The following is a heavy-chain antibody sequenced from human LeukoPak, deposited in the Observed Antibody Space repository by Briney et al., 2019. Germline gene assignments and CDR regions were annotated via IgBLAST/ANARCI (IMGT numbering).Heavy chain of an antibody. V-gene: IGHV1-18*01. D-gene: IGHD1-26*01. CDR3: ARGGEWELLPGDFDY. J-gene: IGHJ4*02. CDR2: ISAYNGNT. Sequence: ASVKVSCKASGYTFTNYGISWVRQAPGQGLEGMGWISAYNGNTNYAQKLQGRVTMTTDTSTSTAYMEPRSLRSDDTAVHYCARGGEWELLPGDFDYWGQGTLVTVSS. CDR1: GYTFTNYG.